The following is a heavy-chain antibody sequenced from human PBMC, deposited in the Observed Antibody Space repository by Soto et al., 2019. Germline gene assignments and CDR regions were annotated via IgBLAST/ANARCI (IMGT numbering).Heavy chain of an antibody. Sequence: QVQLVESGGGVVQPGRSLRLSCAASGFTFSSYAMHWVRQAPGKGLEWVAVISYDGSNKYYADYVKGRFTIPRDNSKNTLYLQMNSLRAEDTVVYYCARDLFDPWGQGTLVTVSS. V-gene: IGHV3-30-3*01. CDR1: GFTFSSYA. CDR2: ISYDGSNK. J-gene: IGHJ5*02. CDR3: ARDLFDP.